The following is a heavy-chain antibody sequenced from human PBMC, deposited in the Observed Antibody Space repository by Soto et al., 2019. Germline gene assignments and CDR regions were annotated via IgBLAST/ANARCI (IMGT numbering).Heavy chain of an antibody. D-gene: IGHD6-13*01. CDR3: AQDPLSTRWYEFDY. Sequence: GSLTLSCASSGFIFSSYAMSWVRQAPGKGLEWVSGISSSGGSTYYADSVKGRFTISRDNSKNTLYLQMNSLRGEDTAVYYCAQDPLSTRWYEFDYWGQGTLVTVSS. V-gene: IGHV3-23*01. J-gene: IGHJ4*02. CDR2: ISSSGGST. CDR1: GFIFSSYA.